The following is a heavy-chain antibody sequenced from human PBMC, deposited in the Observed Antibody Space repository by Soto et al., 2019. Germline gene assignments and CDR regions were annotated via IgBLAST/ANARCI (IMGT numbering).Heavy chain of an antibody. D-gene: IGHD1-1*01. J-gene: IGHJ3*02. CDR2: IYYSGST. CDR1: GGSISSSSYY. V-gene: IGHV4-39*01. Sequence: PSETLSLTCTVSGGSISSSSYYWGWIRQPPGKGLEWIGSIYYSGSTYYNPSLKSRVTISVDTSKNQFSLKLSSVTAADTAVYYCYQSENGLDAFDIWGQGTMVTVSS. CDR3: YQSENGLDAFDI.